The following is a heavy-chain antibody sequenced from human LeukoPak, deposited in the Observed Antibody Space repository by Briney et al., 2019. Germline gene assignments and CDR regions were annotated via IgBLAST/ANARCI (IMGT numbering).Heavy chain of an antibody. CDR2: IYSSGST. V-gene: IGHV3-53*01. CDR3: ARGRAFDI. J-gene: IGHJ3*02. Sequence: PGGSLRLSCAASGVTVSSNHMNWVRQAPGEGLEWVSIIYSSGSTSYADSVKGRFTISRDDSKNTLFLQMNSLRAEDTAVYYCARGRAFDIWGQGTMVTISS. D-gene: IGHD5-24*01. CDR1: GVTVSSNH.